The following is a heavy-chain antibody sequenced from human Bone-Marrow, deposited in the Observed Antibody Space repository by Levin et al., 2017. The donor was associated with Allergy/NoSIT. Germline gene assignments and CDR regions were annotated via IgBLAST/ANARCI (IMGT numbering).Heavy chain of an antibody. Sequence: SETLSLTCTVSGGSVSSGSYYWSWIRQPPGKGLEWIGYIYYSGSTNYNPSLKSRVTISVDTSKNQFSLKLSSVTAADTAVYYCARGKFYGCISTSCPSIWFDPWGQGTLVTVSS. CDR2: IYYSGST. V-gene: IGHV4-61*01. CDR1: GGSVSSGSYY. D-gene: IGHD2-2*01. J-gene: IGHJ5*02. CDR3: ARGKFYGCISTSCPSIWFDP.